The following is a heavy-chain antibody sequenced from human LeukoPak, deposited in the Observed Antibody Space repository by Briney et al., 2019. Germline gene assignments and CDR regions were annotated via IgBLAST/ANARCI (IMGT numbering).Heavy chain of an antibody. CDR3: ARKLSGDY. V-gene: IGHV4-59*08. J-gene: IGHJ4*02. CDR1: GGSISNYY. D-gene: IGHD5-12*01. CDR2: VYYTGST. Sequence: SETLSLTCTVSGGSISNYYWTWIRQPPGKALEWIGYVYYTGSTNYNPSLKSRVSISVDTSKNQFSLQLRSATAADTAVYYCARKLSGDYWGQGTLVTVSS.